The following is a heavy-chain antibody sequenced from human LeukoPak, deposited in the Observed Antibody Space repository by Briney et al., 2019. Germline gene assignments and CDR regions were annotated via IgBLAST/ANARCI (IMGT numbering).Heavy chain of an antibody. J-gene: IGHJ3*02. V-gene: IGHV4-61*01. D-gene: IGHD3-10*01. Sequence: KSSETLSLTCTVSGGPVSSGSYYGSSIRQPPGKRLEWIGYISYTGTTNYNPSLRSRVTISVDMSKNQIFLKLNSVTAADTAVYHCASPSGGRYRDDALDIWGQGTMVTVSS. CDR1: GGPVSSGSYY. CDR2: ISYTGTT. CDR3: ASPSGGRYRDDALDI.